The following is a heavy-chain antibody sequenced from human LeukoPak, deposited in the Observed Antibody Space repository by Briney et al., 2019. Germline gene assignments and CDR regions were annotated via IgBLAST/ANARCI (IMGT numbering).Heavy chain of an antibody. Sequence: TCTVSGASISSHFWSWIRQPPGKGLEWMGWISAYNGNTNYAQKLQGRVTMTTDTSTSTAYMELRSLRSDDTAVYYCAASPTYYYDSSGYNYWGQGTLVTVSS. CDR2: ISAYNGNT. CDR1: GASISSHF. V-gene: IGHV1-18*04. D-gene: IGHD3-22*01. CDR3: AASPTYYYDSSGYNY. J-gene: IGHJ4*02.